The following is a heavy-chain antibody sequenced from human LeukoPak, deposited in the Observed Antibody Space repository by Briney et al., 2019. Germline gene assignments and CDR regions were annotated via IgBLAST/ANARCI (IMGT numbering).Heavy chain of an antibody. V-gene: IGHV3-48*01. J-gene: IGHJ4*02. CDR1: GFTFSSYS. Sequence: GGSLRLSCAASGFTFSSYSMNWVRQAPGKGLEWVSYISSSSSTIYYADSVKGRFTISRDNAKNSLYLQMNSLRAEDTALYYCGRGHWGLDYWGQGALVTVSS. CDR2: ISSSSSTI. CDR3: GRGHWGLDY. D-gene: IGHD7-27*01.